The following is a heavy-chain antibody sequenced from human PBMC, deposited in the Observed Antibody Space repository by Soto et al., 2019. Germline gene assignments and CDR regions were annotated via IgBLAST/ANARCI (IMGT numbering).Heavy chain of an antibody. CDR2: IIPILGIA. J-gene: IGHJ6*02. Sequence: QVQLVQSGAEVKKPGSSVKVSCKASGGTFSSYTISWVRQAPGQGLEWMVRIIPILGIANYAQKFQGRVTITADKSTSTACMELGSLRSEDTAMYYCARDRFMATIIYYYYYGMDVWGQALTLTVSS. CDR1: GGTFSSYT. CDR3: ARDRFMATIIYYYYYGMDV. D-gene: IGHD5-12*01. V-gene: IGHV1-69*08.